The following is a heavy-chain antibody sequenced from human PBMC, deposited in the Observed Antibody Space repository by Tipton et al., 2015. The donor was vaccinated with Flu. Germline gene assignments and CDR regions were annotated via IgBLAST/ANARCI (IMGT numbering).Heavy chain of an antibody. V-gene: IGHV3-21*01. CDR3: TRAVWTAGVARAYVI. D-gene: IGHD6-13*01. CDR2: ISAASTSI. J-gene: IGHJ3*02. Sequence: GSLRLSCVASGFTFSSYSMHWVRQAPGKGLEWVSAISAASTSIFYPDSVKGRFTISRDNAKNSLHLQMNSLRAEDTAMYYCTRAVWTAGVARAYVIWCQGTVVSVSS. CDR1: GFTFSSYS.